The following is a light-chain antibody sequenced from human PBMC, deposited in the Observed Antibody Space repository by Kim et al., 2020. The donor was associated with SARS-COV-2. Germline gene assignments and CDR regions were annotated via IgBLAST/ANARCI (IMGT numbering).Light chain of an antibody. Sequence: SYELTQPPSVSVSPGQTASITCSGDKLGDKYACWYQQKPGQPPVLVIYQDTKRPSGIPERFAGSNSGNTATLTISGTQARDEADYYCQAWDSNTAYVFGT. CDR2: QDT. CDR3: QAWDSNTAYV. V-gene: IGLV3-1*01. J-gene: IGLJ1*01. CDR1: KLGDKY.